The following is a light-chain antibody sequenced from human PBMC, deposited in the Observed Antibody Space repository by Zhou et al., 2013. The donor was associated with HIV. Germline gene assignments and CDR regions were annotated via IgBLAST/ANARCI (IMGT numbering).Light chain of an antibody. J-gene: IGKJ4*01. CDR1: QSVRKN. CDR3: QQYGSSVT. V-gene: IGKV3-20*01. Sequence: EIVMTQSPATLSLSPGERVILSCRASQSVRKNLAWYQQKPGQALRLLMFEASNRATGIPDRFSGSGSGTDFTLTISRLEPEDFAVYYCQQYGSSVTFGGGTKVEIK. CDR2: EAS.